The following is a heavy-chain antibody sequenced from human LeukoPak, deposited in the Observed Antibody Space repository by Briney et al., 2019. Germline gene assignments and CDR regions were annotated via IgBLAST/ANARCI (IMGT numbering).Heavy chain of an antibody. CDR2: VGGSGVKT. V-gene: IGHV3-23*01. J-gene: IGHJ4*02. CDR1: GFTFSNYA. D-gene: IGHD2-2*01. Sequence: PGGSLRLSCAASGFTFSNYAIHWVRQAPGKGLEWVSIVGGSGVKTYYADSVKGRFTISRVNSKNTVYLRMNSLRAEDTAVYYCAKRGDCSGTCTYDYWGQGTLVTVSS. CDR3: AKRGDCSGTCTYDY.